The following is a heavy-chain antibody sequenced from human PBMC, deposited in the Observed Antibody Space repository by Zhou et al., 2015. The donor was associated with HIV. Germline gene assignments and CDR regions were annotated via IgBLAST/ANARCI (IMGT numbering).Heavy chain of an antibody. CDR2: INPNTGDT. Sequence: QVQLVQSGAEVKKPGASVKVSCKASGYTFTGYHIHWVRQAPGQGLEWMAWINPNTGDTNFAQRFEGRVTLTRNTSISTAYMELSSLRSEDTAVYYCARVATRRGYDYGYWGQGTLVSVSS. D-gene: IGHD5-12*01. CDR1: GYTFTGYH. CDR3: ARVATRRGYDYGY. V-gene: IGHV1-2*02. J-gene: IGHJ4*02.